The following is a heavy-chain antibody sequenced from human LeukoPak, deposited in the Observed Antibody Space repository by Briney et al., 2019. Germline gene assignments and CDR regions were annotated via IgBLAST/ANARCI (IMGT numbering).Heavy chain of an antibody. Sequence: SETLSLTCAVSGYSISSGYYWGWIRQPPGQGLEWIGSIYHSGSTYYNPSLKSRVTISVDTSKNQFSLKLSSVTAADTAVYYCAREGGFGYDFTGFDYWGQGTLVTVSS. J-gene: IGHJ4*02. CDR2: IYHSGST. CDR3: AREGGFGYDFTGFDY. V-gene: IGHV4-38-2*02. D-gene: IGHD5-12*01. CDR1: GYSISSGYY.